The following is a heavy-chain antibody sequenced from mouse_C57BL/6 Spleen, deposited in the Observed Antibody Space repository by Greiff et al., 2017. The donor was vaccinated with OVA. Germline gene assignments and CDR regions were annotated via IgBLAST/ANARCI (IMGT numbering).Heavy chain of an antibody. CDR3: ARQELDGSSYEGYFDV. Sequence: EVKLQESGGGLVQPGGSLKLSCAASGFTFSDYYMYWVRQTPEKRLEWVAYISNGGGSTYYPDTVKGRFTISSDNAKNTLYLQRSRMKSEDTAMYYCARQELDGSSYEGYFDVWGTGTTVTVSS. D-gene: IGHD1-1*01. J-gene: IGHJ1*03. CDR1: GFTFSDYY. V-gene: IGHV5-12*01. CDR2: ISNGGGST.